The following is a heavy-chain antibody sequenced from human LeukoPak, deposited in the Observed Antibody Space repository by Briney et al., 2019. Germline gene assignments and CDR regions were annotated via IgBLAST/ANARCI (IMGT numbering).Heavy chain of an antibody. J-gene: IGHJ5*02. CDR3: AKTAPAAIYWFDP. Sequence: PGGSLRLSCAASGFTFSDYYMSWIRQAPGKGLEWVSYISSSGSTIYYADSVKGRFTISRDNSKNTLYLQMNSLRAEDTAVYYCAKTAPAAIYWFDPWGQGTLVTVSS. V-gene: IGHV3-11*01. CDR1: GFTFSDYY. D-gene: IGHD2-2*02. CDR2: ISSSGSTI.